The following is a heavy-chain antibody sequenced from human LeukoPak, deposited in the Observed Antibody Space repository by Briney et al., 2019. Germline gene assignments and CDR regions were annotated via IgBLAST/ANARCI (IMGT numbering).Heavy chain of an antibody. CDR3: AKHAGYSSSWYFDY. V-gene: IGHV4-59*01. J-gene: IGHJ4*02. CDR1: GGSISSYY. D-gene: IGHD6-13*01. CDR2: IYYSGST. Sequence: SETLSLTCTVSGGSISSYYRSWIRQPPGKGLEWIGYIYYSGSTNYNPSLKSRVTISVDTSKNQFSLKLSSVTAADTAVYYCAKHAGYSSSWYFDYWGQGTLVTVSA.